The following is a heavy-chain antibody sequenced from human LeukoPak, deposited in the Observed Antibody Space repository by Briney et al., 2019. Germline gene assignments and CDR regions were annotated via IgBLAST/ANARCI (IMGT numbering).Heavy chain of an antibody. J-gene: IGHJ6*04. V-gene: IGHV3-11*06. CDR3: ARDRRDFDWSLSREYYYYYYGMDV. CDR1: GFTFSDYY. D-gene: IGHD3-9*01. Sequence: GGSLRLSCAASGFTFSDYYMSWIRQAPGKGLEWVSYISSSSSYTNYADSVKGRFTISRDNAKNSLYLQMYSLRAEDTAVYYCARDRRDFDWSLSREYYYYYYGMDVWGKGTTVTVSS. CDR2: ISSSSSYT.